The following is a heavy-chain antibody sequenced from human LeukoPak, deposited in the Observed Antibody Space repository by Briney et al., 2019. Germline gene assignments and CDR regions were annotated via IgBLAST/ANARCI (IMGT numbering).Heavy chain of an antibody. CDR2: ISVYNGNT. D-gene: IGHD3-10*01. CDR1: GYTFTSYG. CDR3: VRDHHYYGSGKYDNPRGYYYYYMDV. J-gene: IGHJ6*03. Sequence: GASVKVSCKASGYTFTSYGISWVRQAPGQGLEWMGWISVYNGNTNYAQKLQGRVTTTTDTSASTAYMELRSLRSDDTAVYYCVRDHHYYGSGKYDNPRGYYYYYMDVWGKGTTVTISS. V-gene: IGHV1-18*01.